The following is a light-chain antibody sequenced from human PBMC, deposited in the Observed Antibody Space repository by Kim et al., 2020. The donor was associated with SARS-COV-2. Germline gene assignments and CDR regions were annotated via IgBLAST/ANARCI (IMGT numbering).Light chain of an antibody. V-gene: IGLV2-23*02. Sequence: QSALTQPASVSGSPGQSITISCTGTSSDVGSYNLVSWYQQHPGKAPKLMIYEVSKRPSGVSNRFSGSKSGNTASLTISGLQAEDEAGYYCCSHGVFG. CDR1: SSDVGSYNL. CDR3: CSHGV. CDR2: EVS. J-gene: IGLJ2*01.